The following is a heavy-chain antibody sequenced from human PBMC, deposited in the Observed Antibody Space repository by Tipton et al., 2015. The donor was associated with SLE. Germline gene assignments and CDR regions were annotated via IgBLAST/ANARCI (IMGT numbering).Heavy chain of an antibody. D-gene: IGHD6-13*01. J-gene: IGHJ6*03. Sequence: TLSLTCTVSGGSISSGSYYWSWIRQPAGKGLEWIGRIYTSGSTNYNPSLKSRVTISVDTSKNQFSLKLSSVTAADTAVYYCARAIAYQQLAPMDVWGEGTTVTVSS. CDR1: GGSISSGSYY. CDR2: IYTSGST. CDR3: ARAIAYQQLAPMDV. V-gene: IGHV4-61*02.